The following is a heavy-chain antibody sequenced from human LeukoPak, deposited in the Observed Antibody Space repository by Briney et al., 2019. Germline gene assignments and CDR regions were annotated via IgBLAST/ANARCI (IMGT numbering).Heavy chain of an antibody. D-gene: IGHD6-13*01. CDR3: ARVGSWFDAFDI. J-gene: IGHJ3*02. V-gene: IGHV3-21*01. CDR2: ISSSSSYI. CDR1: GFTFSSYS. Sequence: GGSLRLSCAASGFTFSSYSMNWVRQAPGKGLEWVSSISSSSSYIYYADSVKGRFTISRDNAKNSLYLQMNSLRAEDTAVYYCARVGSWFDAFDIWGQGTMVTVSS.